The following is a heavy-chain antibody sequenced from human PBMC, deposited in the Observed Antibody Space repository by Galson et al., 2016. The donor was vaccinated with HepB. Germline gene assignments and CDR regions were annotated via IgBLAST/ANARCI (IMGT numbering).Heavy chain of an antibody. CDR1: GFTFNNFW. CDR2: INSDGSST. Sequence: SLRLSCAASGFTFNNFWMHWVRQYPGKGLVWVSRINSDGSSTSYADSVKGRFTISRDNAKKTLYLQMSSLRVEDTAVYYCAREMAAPGHDVFDMWGQGTMVSVSS. J-gene: IGHJ3*02. D-gene: IGHD6-13*01. V-gene: IGHV3-74*01. CDR3: AREMAAPGHDVFDM.